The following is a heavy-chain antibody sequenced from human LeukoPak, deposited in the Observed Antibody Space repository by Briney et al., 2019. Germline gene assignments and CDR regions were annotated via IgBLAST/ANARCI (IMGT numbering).Heavy chain of an antibody. CDR1: GISFGEYA. CDR2: ISSSSSYI. V-gene: IGHV3-21*01. D-gene: IGHD6-19*01. J-gene: IGHJ4*02. Sequence: GGSLRLSCTTSGISFGEYAMNWVRQAPGKGLEWVSSISSSSSYIYYADSVKGRFTISRDNAKNSLYLQMNSLRAEDTAVYYCARERGYSGWPFDYWGQGTLVTVSS. CDR3: ARERGYSGWPFDY.